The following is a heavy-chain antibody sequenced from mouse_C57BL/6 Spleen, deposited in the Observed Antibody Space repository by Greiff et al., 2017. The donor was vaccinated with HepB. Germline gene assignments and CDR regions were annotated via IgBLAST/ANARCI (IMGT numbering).Heavy chain of an antibody. CDR3: ASYYDYDGYFDV. J-gene: IGHJ1*03. D-gene: IGHD2-4*01. CDR2: IDPNSGGT. CDR1: GYTFTSYW. V-gene: IGHV1-72*01. Sequence: QQSCKASGYTFTSYWMHWVKQRPGRGLEWIGRIDPNSGGTKYNEKFKSKATLTVDKPSSTAYMQLSSLTSEDSAVYYCASYYDYDGYFDVWGTGTTVTVSS.